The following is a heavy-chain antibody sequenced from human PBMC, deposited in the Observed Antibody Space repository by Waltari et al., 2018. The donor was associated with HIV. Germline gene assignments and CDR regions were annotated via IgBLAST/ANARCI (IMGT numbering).Heavy chain of an antibody. Sequence: QVQLQQWGAGLLKPSETLSLTCAVYGGSFSGYYWSWIRQPPGKGLEWIGEINQSGSTNYNPSLKSRVTISVDTSKNQFSLKLSSVTAADTAVYYCARHVLLWFGELYGMDVWGQGTTVTVSS. D-gene: IGHD3-10*01. CDR1: GGSFSGYY. V-gene: IGHV4-34*01. J-gene: IGHJ6*02. CDR2: INQSGST. CDR3: ARHVLLWFGELYGMDV.